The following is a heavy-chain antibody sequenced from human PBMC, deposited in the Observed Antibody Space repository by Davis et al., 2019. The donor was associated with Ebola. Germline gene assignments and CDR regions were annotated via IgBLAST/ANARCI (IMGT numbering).Heavy chain of an antibody. CDR1: GFIVSSNY. D-gene: IGHD3-10*01. CDR3: AKGIITMLRGVEIRYHYYAMDV. V-gene: IGHV3-53*01. J-gene: IGHJ6*02. CDR2: IQSGGKT. Sequence: GESLKISCVASGFIVSSNYMSWVRQAPGKGLEWVAVIQSGGKTDYADSVKGRFTISRDNSKNTLYLQINSLRAEDTAVYYCAKGIITMLRGVEIRYHYYAMDVWGQGTTVTVSS.